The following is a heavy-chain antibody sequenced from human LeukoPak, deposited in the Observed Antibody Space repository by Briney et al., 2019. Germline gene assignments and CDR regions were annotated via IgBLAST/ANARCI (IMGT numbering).Heavy chain of an antibody. J-gene: IGHJ3*02. CDR3: AREKYYDFWSGYQNNDAFDI. CDR1: GDSVSSNSAA. D-gene: IGHD3-3*01. V-gene: IGHV6-1*01. CDR2: TYYRSKWYN. Sequence: SQTLSLTCAISGDSVSSNSAAWNWIRQSPSRGLEWLGRTYYRSKWYNDYAVSVKSRITINPDTSKNQFSLQLNSVTPEDTAVYYCAREKYYDFWSGYQNNDAFDIWGQGTMVTVSS.